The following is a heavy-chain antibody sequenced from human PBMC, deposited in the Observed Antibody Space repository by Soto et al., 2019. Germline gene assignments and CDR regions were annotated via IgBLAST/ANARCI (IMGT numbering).Heavy chain of an antibody. J-gene: IGHJ6*02. V-gene: IGHV3-66*01. CDR2: IHRGGDT. Sequence: EVQLVESGGVLVQPGGSLRLSCAASGFAVSSNYMTWFRQAPGKGLEWVSVIHRGGDTHYADSVRGRFTISRDNSKDTLYLQMNSLRAEDTAVYYCARSRTGTTYGGMDVWGQGTTVTVSS. CDR3: ARSRTGTTYGGMDV. CDR1: GFAVSSNY. D-gene: IGHD1-7*01.